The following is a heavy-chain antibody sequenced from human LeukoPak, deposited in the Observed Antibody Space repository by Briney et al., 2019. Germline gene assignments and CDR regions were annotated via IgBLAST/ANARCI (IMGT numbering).Heavy chain of an antibody. D-gene: IGHD4-11*01. Sequence: SETLSLTCTVSAGSMSDYYWSWIRQPPGKGLEWIGYIYYSGRTNYNPSLKSRLIISVDTSKNQFSLKLSSVTAADTAVYYCAREATVTHYGMDVWGQGTTVAVSS. J-gene: IGHJ6*02. V-gene: IGHV4-59*12. CDR2: IYYSGRT. CDR3: AREATVTHYGMDV. CDR1: AGSMSDYY.